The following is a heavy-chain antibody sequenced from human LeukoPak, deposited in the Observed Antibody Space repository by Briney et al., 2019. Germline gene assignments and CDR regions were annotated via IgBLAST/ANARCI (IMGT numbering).Heavy chain of an antibody. Sequence: PSETLSLTCTVSGGSISSYYWSWIRQPPGKGLEWIGYIYYSGSTNYNPSLKSGVTISVDTSKNQFSLRLSSVTAADTAVYYCARDLGYPDYWGQRTLVTVSS. CDR2: IYYSGST. J-gene: IGHJ4*02. CDR1: GGSISSYY. D-gene: IGHD3-22*01. CDR3: ARDLGYPDY. V-gene: IGHV4-59*01.